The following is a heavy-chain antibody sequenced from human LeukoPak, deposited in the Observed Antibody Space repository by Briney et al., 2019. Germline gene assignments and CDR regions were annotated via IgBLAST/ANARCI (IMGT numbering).Heavy chain of an antibody. Sequence: PGGSLRLSCAASGFTFNTYDMSWVRQAPGKGLEWVSAISGGGATSYYADSVEGRFTISRDNSKNTLYLQMNSLRAEDTAIYYCAKDGSSGIAATADAFDIWGQGTMVTVSS. J-gene: IGHJ3*02. V-gene: IGHV3-23*01. CDR3: AKDGSSGIAATADAFDI. CDR1: GFTFNTYD. D-gene: IGHD6-13*01. CDR2: ISGGGATS.